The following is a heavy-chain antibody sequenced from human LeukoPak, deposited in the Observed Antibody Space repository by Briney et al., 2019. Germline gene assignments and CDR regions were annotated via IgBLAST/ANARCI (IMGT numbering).Heavy chain of an antibody. J-gene: IGHJ4*02. CDR1: GLTFSIAW. CDR2: IRAKSAGGTT. CDR3: ATEYYGANNY. Sequence: GGSLRLSCAASGLTFSIAWISCVRQSPAKGLECVGRIRAKSAGGTTEYPAPVKGRFSISRDDSKDTLYLQMDSLQTEDTAVYYCATEYYGANNYWGQGTLVTVSS. V-gene: IGHV3-15*01. D-gene: IGHD4-17*01.